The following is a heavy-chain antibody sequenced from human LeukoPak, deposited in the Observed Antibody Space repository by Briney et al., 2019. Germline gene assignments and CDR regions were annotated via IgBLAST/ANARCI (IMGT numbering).Heavy chain of an antibody. J-gene: IGHJ6*03. Sequence: ASVKVSCKASGYTFTSYYMHWVRQAPGEGLDWMGIINPSGGSTTYAQKFQGRVTMTRDMSTSTVYMDLSSLRSEDTAVYYCARVAAEVVGLPGAIGFGWLRRDYYYMDVWGKGTTVTVSS. V-gene: IGHV1-46*01. D-gene: IGHD2-2*02. CDR2: INPSGGST. CDR1: GYTFTSYY. CDR3: ARVAAEVVGLPGAIGFGWLRRDYYYMDV.